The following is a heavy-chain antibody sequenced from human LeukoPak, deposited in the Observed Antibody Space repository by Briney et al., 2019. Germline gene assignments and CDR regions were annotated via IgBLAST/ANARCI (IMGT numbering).Heavy chain of an antibody. CDR3: AARPPIIVAGPFDY. CDR1: GFTSSGYA. Sequence: TGGSLRLSGGATGFTSSGYAMGWVRQAPGKGLEWVSTISGSGVDTYYADSVKGRFTISRDSSKNTLYLQMNSLRAEDTAIYYCAARPPIIVAGPFDYWGQGTQVTVSS. D-gene: IGHD5-12*01. J-gene: IGHJ4*02. V-gene: IGHV3-23*01. CDR2: ISGSGVDT.